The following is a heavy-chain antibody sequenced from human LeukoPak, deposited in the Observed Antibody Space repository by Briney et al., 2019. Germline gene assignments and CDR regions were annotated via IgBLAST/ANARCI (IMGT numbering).Heavy chain of an antibody. D-gene: IGHD3-22*01. V-gene: IGHV4-4*07. CDR2: IYTSGST. CDR1: GGSISNKY. J-gene: IGHJ4*02. CDR3: ARDSRLTGYFDY. Sequence: SETLSLTCTVSGGSISNKYWSWIRQPAGKGLEWIGRIYTSGSTNYNPSLKSRVTISVDTSKNQFSLKLSSVTAADTAVYYCARDSRLTGYFDYWGQGTLVTVSS.